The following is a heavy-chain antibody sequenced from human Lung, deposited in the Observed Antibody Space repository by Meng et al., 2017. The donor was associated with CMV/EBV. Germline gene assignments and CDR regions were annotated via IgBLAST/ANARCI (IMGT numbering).Heavy chain of an antibody. D-gene: IGHD2-15*01. CDR1: GGTFSSYA. J-gene: IGHJ4*02. CDR3: ARVEMGMVVADY. CDR2: IIPIFGTA. V-gene: IGHV1-69*05. Sequence: SVKVSXXASGGTFSSYAISWVRQAPGQGLEWMGGIIPIFGTANYAQKFQGRVTITTDESTSTAYMELSSLRSEDTAVYYCARVEMGMVVADYWGQGTRVTVSS.